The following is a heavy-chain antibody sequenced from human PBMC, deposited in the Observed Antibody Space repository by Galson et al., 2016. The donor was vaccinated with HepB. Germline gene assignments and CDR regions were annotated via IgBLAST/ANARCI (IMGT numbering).Heavy chain of an antibody. CDR3: ARTTTTYFYGSRTYGHLDY. J-gene: IGHJ4*02. CDR2: IIPVFRTP. V-gene: IGHV1-69*13. Sequence: SEKVSCKASGGTFSSYAISWVRQAPGQGLEWMGGIIPVFRTPNYAQKFQGRVTVTADESTSTAYMELSSLRSDDTAVYYCARTTTTYFYGSRTYGHLDYWGQGTLVTVSS. D-gene: IGHD3-10*01. CDR1: GGTFSSYA.